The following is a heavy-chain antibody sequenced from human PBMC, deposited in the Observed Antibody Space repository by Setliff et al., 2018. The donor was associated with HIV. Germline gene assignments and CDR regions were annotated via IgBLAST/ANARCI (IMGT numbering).Heavy chain of an antibody. V-gene: IGHV4-39*07. CDR1: GDSVSSRSYY. J-gene: IGHJ1*01. CDR2: IYFNGIT. Sequence: PSETLSLTCSVSGDSVSSRSYYWGWIRQSPGKGLEWIGSIYFNGITHDNPSLKSRVTTSVDTSKNQFSLKLNSVTAADTAVYYCARDGRHDRNRWYVTHQYFKYWGQGTLVTVSS. CDR3: ARDGRHDRNRWYVTHQYFKY. D-gene: IGHD2-15*01.